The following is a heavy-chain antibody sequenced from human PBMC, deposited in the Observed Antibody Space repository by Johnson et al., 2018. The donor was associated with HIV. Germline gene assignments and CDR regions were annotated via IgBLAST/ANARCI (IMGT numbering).Heavy chain of an antibody. CDR2: INQDGSER. CDR1: GFTFSSSA. D-gene: IGHD1-14*01. J-gene: IGHJ3*02. Sequence: VQLVESGGGVVQPGRSLRLSCAASGFTFSSSAMHWVHQAPGKGLEWVANINQDGSERYSVDSVKGRFTISRDNAKNSLYLQMNSLRAEDTAVYYCARERDATGDAFDIWGQGTMVTVSS. V-gene: IGHV3-7*01. CDR3: ARERDATGDAFDI.